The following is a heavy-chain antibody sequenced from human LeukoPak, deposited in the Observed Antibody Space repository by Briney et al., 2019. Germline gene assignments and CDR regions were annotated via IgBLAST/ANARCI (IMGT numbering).Heavy chain of an antibody. V-gene: IGHV4-59*01. CDR1: GGSISSYY. J-gene: IGHJ3*02. Sequence: PSETLSLTCTVSGGSISSYYWSWIRQPPGKGLEWIGYIYYSGSTNYNPSLKSRVTISVDTSKNQFSLKLSSVTAADAAVYYCARDWSTYYYDSSGYGAFDIWGQGTMVTVSS. CDR3: ARDWSTYYYDSSGYGAFDI. D-gene: IGHD3-22*01. CDR2: IYYSGST.